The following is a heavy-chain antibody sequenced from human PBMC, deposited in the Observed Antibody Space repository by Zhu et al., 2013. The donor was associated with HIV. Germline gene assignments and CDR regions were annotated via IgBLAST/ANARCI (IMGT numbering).Heavy chain of an antibody. CDR2: INPSGTT. CDR3: ARGGPEVPXIVPLPFYFDY. V-gene: IGHV4-34*01. D-gene: IGHD6-6*01. CDR1: GFTFSSYD. Sequence: VQLLESGGGLVQPGGSLRLSCAASGFTFSSYDMSWVRQPPGKGLEWIGEINPSGTTNYNPSLKSRVTISVDTSKNQFSLKLSSVTAADTAVYYCARGGPEVPXIVPLPFYFDYWGQGTLVTVSS. J-gene: IGHJ4*02.